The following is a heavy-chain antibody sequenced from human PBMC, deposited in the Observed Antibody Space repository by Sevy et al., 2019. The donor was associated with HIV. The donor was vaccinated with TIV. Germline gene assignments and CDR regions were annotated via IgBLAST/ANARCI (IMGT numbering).Heavy chain of an antibody. Sequence: GGSLRLSCAASGFTFSIYWMTWVRQAPGKGLEWVANIKQDGSEKYYVDSVKGRFTISRDNAKNSLYLQMNSLRAEDTAVYYCAGSITIDYGMDVWGQGTTVTVSS. J-gene: IGHJ6*02. V-gene: IGHV3-7*01. CDR1: GFTFSIYW. D-gene: IGHD3-3*01. CDR3: AGSITIDYGMDV. CDR2: IKQDGSEK.